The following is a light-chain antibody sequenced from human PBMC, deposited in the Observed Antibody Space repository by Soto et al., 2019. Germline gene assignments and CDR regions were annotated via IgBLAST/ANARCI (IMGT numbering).Light chain of an antibody. V-gene: IGKV3-11*01. CDR3: QQYNNWPPIT. CDR1: QSVSSY. J-gene: IGKJ5*01. Sequence: EIVLTQSPATLSLSPWERATLSCRASQSVSSYLAWYQQKPGQAPRLLIYDASNRATGIPARFGGSGSGTDFTLTISSLQSEDFAVYYCQQYNNWPPITFGQGTRLEIK. CDR2: DAS.